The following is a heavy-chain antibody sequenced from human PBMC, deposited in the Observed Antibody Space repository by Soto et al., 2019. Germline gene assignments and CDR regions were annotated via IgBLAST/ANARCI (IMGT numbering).Heavy chain of an antibody. D-gene: IGHD3-10*01. CDR2: IYYSGST. V-gene: IGHV4-59*01. J-gene: IGHJ5*02. Sequence: SETLSLTCTVSGGSIRNYYWSWIRQSPGKGLEWIGNIYYSGSTNYNPSLKRRVTISEEKSTNKFSMKINSVTAANTAVDNCTTGDDFGGLNHYWFDPWGQGTRVTVSS. CDR1: GGSIRNYY. CDR3: TTGDDFGGLNHYWFDP.